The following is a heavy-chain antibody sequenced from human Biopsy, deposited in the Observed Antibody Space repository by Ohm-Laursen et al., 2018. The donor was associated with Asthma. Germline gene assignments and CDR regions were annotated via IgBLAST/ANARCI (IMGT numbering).Heavy chain of an antibody. CDR2: IYYSGST. Sequence: TLSLTCTGSYGSISSGGYYWTWTRQHLGKGLEWIGFIYYSGSTYYNPSLKSRVSISIDTSKNQFSLKLSSVTAADTAVYYCARAQDYYDSRGYYRSFDYWGQGTLVTVSS. J-gene: IGHJ4*02. CDR1: YGSISSGGYY. V-gene: IGHV4-31*03. CDR3: ARAQDYYDSRGYYRSFDY. D-gene: IGHD3-22*01.